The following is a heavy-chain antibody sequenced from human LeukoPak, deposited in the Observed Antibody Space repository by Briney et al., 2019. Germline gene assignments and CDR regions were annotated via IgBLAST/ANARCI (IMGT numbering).Heavy chain of an antibody. CDR2: IYYSGST. J-gene: IGHJ6*02. CDR3: ARENRLGMDV. CDR1: GVSISSYY. Sequence: SETLSLTCSGSGVSISSYYWSWIRQPPGKGLEWIGYIYYSGSTNYNPSLKSLITISVDTSRKQFSLKLSSVTAADTAVYNCARENRLGMDVWGQGTTVTVSS. D-gene: IGHD1-14*01. V-gene: IGHV4-59*01.